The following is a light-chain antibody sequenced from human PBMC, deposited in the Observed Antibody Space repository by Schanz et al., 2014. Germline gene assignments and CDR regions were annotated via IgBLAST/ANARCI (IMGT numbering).Light chain of an antibody. CDR1: QSISTW. V-gene: IGKV1-5*01. Sequence: DIQMTQSPSTLSASVGDRVTITCRASQSISTWLAWYQQKPGKAPKFLIYDASSLESGVPSRFSGGGSGTEFTLTISSLQPDDFATYYCQQYNSYPITFGQGTRLEIK. J-gene: IGKJ5*01. CDR3: QQYNSYPIT. CDR2: DAS.